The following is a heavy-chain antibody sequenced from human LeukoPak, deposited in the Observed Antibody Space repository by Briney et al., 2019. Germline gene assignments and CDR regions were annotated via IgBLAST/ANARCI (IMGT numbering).Heavy chain of an antibody. CDR1: GFTFRGYW. CDR2: IKPDGSGK. V-gene: IGHV3-7*01. J-gene: IGHJ4*02. D-gene: IGHD3-10*01. Sequence: GGSLRLSCEASGFTFRGYWMYWVRQAPGKGLEWVANIKPDGSGKYYVDSVKGRFTISRDNAKNSLYLQMNSLRAEDTAVYYCARDAAGPDYWGQGTLVTVSS. CDR3: ARDAAGPDY.